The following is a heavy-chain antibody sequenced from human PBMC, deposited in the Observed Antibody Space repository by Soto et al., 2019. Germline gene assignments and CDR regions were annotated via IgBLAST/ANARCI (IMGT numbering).Heavy chain of an antibody. V-gene: IGHV1-2*02. Sequence: QVQLVQSGAEVKKPGASVNVSCKASGYTFTDYYIHWVRQAPGPGLEWMGWIKSNSGDTKYARKFQGRVTVTSDTSISTTYMELSGLRSADTAVYYCARVQDTCGGGSGYSKFDYWRQGTLVTVSS. J-gene: IGHJ4*02. CDR2: IKSNSGDT. CDR1: GYTFTDYY. D-gene: IGHD2-15*01. CDR3: ARVQDTCGGGSGYSKFDY.